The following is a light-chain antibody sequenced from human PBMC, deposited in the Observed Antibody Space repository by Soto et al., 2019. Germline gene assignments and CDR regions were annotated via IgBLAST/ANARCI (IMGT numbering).Light chain of an antibody. V-gene: IGLV2-8*01. CDR2: EVS. CDR3: SSYAGSNNYV. CDR1: SSDVGGYNY. J-gene: IGLJ1*01. Sequence: QSVLTQPPSASGSPGQSVTISCTGTSSDVGGYNYVSWYQQHPGKAPKLMIYEVSKRPSGVPDRFSGSKSGNTASLTVSGLQAEDEADYYCSSYAGSNNYVFGIGTKVTVL.